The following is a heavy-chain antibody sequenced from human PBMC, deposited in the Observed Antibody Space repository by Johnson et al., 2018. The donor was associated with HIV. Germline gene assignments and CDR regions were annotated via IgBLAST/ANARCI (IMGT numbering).Heavy chain of an antibody. V-gene: IGHV3-30*02. CDR2: IRYDGSNT. J-gene: IGHJ3*02. Sequence: QVQLVESGGGVVQPGGSLRISCAASGVTFSSYGMHWVRQAPGKGLEGVAFIRYDGSNTYYADSVKGRFTISRDNSKNTLYLQMNSLRAEDTAVYYCAREWELLGSAFDIWGQGTMVTVSS. D-gene: IGHD1-26*01. CDR3: AREWELLGSAFDI. CDR1: GVTFSSYG.